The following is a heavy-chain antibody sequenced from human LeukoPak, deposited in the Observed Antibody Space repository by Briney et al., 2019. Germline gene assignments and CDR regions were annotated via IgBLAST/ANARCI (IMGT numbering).Heavy chain of an antibody. D-gene: IGHD2-15*01. V-gene: IGHV1-18*01. CDR3: AREGPFIVEGAFDI. CDR1: GYTFTSYG. CDR2: ISAYNGNT. Sequence: ASVKVSCKASGYTFTSYGISWVRQAPGQGLEWKGWISAYNGNTNYAQKLQGRVTMTTDTSTSTAYMELRSLRSDDTAVYYCAREGPFIVEGAFDIWGQGTMVTVSS. J-gene: IGHJ3*02.